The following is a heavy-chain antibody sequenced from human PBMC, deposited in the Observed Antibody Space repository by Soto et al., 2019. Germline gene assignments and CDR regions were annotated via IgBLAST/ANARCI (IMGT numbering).Heavy chain of an antibody. Sequence: GSLRLSCEASGFTFDDCMMHWVRQVPGKGLEWISLISWDCGSVAYADSIKGRFTVSRDNSKTSLYLDMNSLTTEDTAYYYCAKEGNGGSSLDSWGQGPLVTV. V-gene: IGHV3-43*01. CDR1: GFTFDDCM. CDR3: AKEGNGGSSLDS. D-gene: IGHD1-26*01. CDR2: ISWDCGSV. J-gene: IGHJ5*01.